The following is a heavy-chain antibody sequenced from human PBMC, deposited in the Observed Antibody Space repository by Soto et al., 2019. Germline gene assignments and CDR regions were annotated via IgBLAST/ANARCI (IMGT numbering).Heavy chain of an antibody. J-gene: IGHJ3*02. V-gene: IGHV1-18*01. CDR3: ARDQSEYYYGSGSYFAPDAFDI. CDR1: GGTFSSYA. Sequence: ASVKVSCKASGGTFSSYAISWVRQAPGQGLEWMGWISAYNGNTNYAQKLQGRVTMTTDTSTSTAYMELRSLRSDDTAVYYCARDQSEYYYGSGSYFAPDAFDIWGQGTMVTVSS. CDR2: ISAYNGNT. D-gene: IGHD3-10*01.